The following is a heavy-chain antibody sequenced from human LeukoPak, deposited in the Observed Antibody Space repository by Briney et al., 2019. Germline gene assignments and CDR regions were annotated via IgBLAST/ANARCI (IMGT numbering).Heavy chain of an antibody. D-gene: IGHD3-22*01. CDR1: GFTFSSYG. CDR2: ISYDGSNK. Sequence: GGSLRLSCAASGFTFSSYGMHWVRQAPGKGLEWVAVISYDGSNKYYADSVKGRFTISRDNSKNTLYLQMNSLRAEDTAVYYCAKVSYYDSSGYPEADYWGQGTLVTVSS. J-gene: IGHJ4*02. CDR3: AKVSYYDSSGYPEADY. V-gene: IGHV3-30*18.